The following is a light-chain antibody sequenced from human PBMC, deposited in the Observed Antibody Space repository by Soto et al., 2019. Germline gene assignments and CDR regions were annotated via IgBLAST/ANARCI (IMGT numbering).Light chain of an antibody. V-gene: IGKV3-15*01. CDR3: QQYNSWPPYT. CDR1: QSISRN. CDR2: GVS. J-gene: IGKJ2*01. Sequence: EIVMTQSPGTLSVSPGERATLSCRASQSISRNLAWYQQKPGRAPRLLIYGVSTRATGIPARFSGSGSETEFTLTISSLQSEDFAVYYCQQYNSWPPYTFGQGTKLEI.